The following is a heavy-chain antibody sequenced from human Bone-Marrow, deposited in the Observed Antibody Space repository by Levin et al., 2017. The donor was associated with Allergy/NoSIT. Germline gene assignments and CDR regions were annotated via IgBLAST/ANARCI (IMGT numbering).Heavy chain of an antibody. CDR2: IYSIGIT. D-gene: IGHD6-19*01. J-gene: IGHJ4*02. CDR1: GASITNASYY. V-gene: IGHV4-39*01. CDR3: ASDVHGSGWFFDS. Sequence: RASETLSLTCIVSGASITNASYYWGWIRQRPGQGLEWIGSIYSIGITYSNPSLQSRVTISLDTSNNQFSLKVTSVTAADTAFYFCASDVHGSGWFFDSWGQGPLVTVSS.